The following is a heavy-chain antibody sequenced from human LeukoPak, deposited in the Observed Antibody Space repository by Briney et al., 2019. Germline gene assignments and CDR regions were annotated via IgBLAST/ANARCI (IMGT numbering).Heavy chain of an antibody. V-gene: IGHV2-5*02. Sequence: SGPTLVNPTQTLTLTCTFSGFSLSTSAVGVGWIRQPPGKALEWLALIYWDDDKRYSPSLKSRLTIAKDTSENQVVLTMTNMDPVDTATYYCAHVDTAMLTGGFDFWGQGTLVTVSS. D-gene: IGHD5-18*01. J-gene: IGHJ4*02. CDR3: AHVDTAMLTGGFDF. CDR2: IYWDDDK. CDR1: GFSLSTSAVG.